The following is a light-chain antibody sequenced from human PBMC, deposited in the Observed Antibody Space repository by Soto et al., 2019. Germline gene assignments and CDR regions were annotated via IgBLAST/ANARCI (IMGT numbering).Light chain of an antibody. CDR2: DVT. J-gene: IGLJ1*01. V-gene: IGLV2-14*03. CDR1: SRDVGGYNY. Sequence: QSSLTQPGSVSGSPAQSITISCTGTSRDVGGYNYVSWYQHHPGKIPQLMIYDVTNRPSGVSNRFSGSKSGNTASLTISGLQAEDEADYYCYSYTQSNTYVFGTGTKVTVL. CDR3: YSYTQSNTYV.